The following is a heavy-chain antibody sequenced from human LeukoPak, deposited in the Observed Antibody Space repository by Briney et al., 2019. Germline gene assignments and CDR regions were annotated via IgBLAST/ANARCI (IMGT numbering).Heavy chain of an antibody. D-gene: IGHD3-3*01. CDR1: GDSVSSNSAA. V-gene: IGHV6-1*01. Sequence: SQTLSRTCAISGDSVSSNSAAWNWIRQSPSRGLEWLGRTYYRSKWYNDYAVSVKSRITINPDTSKNQFSLQLNSVTPEDTAVYYCARDRTMGYYYYYYGMDVWGQGTTVTVSS. CDR3: ARDRTMGYYYYYYGMDV. J-gene: IGHJ6*02. CDR2: TYYRSKWYN.